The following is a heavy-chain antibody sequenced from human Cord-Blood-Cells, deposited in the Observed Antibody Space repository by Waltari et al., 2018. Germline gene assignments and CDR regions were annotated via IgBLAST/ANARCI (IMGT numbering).Heavy chain of an antibody. V-gene: IGHV3-33*01. Sequence: QVQLVESGGGVVQPGRSLSLSCAASGFTLSSYGLPWVRPASAKGLEWGAGIWYDGSNKYYEESVKGRFTMSRDNSNNTLYLQMNSMRAEDTAVYYCARGDVLRYFDWLLHPDYWGQGTLVTVSS. CDR3: ARGDVLRYFDWLLHPDY. J-gene: IGHJ4*02. CDR2: IWYDGSNK. D-gene: IGHD3-9*01. CDR1: GFTLSSYG.